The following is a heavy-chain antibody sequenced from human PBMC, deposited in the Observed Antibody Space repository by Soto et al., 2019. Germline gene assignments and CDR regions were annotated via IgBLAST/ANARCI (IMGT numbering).Heavy chain of an antibody. J-gene: IGHJ6*02. D-gene: IGHD3-9*01. V-gene: IGHV3-74*01. CDR1: GFSFGDYA. CDR3: ARVWAHPLRYFDWLSDYYYYGMDV. CDR2: INSDGSST. Sequence: GGSLRLSCTAFGFSFGDYAMSWVRQAPGKGLEWVSRINSDGSSTSYADSVKGRFTISRDNAKNTLYLQMNSLRAEDTAVYYCARVWAHPLRYFDWLSDYYYYGMDVWGQGTTVTVS.